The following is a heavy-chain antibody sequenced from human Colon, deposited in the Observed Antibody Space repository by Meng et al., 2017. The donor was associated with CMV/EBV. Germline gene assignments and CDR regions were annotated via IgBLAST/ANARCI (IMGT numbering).Heavy chain of an antibody. CDR3: ARCYSGTAL. J-gene: IGHJ4*02. Sequence: EVHGVVAGVDLVQPGGALSLSCAASGFTVSITHMSWVRQAPGKVLEWVSFIYIGGSTFYADSVKVRFTISRDNSKNTLYLQMNSLSAEDTAVYYCARCYSGTALWGQGTLVTVSS. CDR2: IYIGGST. V-gene: IGHV3-66*01. CDR1: GFTVSITH. D-gene: IGHD1-26*01.